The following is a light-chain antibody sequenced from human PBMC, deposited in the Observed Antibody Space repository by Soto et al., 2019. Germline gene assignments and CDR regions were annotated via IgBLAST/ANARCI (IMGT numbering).Light chain of an antibody. J-gene: IGLJ2*01. V-gene: IGLV2-14*01. Sequence: QSALTQPASVSGSPGQSITISCTGTSSDVGGYNYVSWYQQYPGKAPKLMIYEVTNRPSGVSNRFSGSKSGNTASLTISGLQAEDEADYYCISYTSSTTLVFGGGTKLTVL. CDR3: ISYTSSTTLV. CDR1: SSDVGGYNY. CDR2: EVT.